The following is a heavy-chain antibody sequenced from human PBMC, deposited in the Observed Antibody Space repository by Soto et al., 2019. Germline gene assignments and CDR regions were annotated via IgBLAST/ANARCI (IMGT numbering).Heavy chain of an antibody. D-gene: IGHD2-15*01. J-gene: IGHJ6*02. Sequence: PGGSLRLSCAASGFTFSSYAMSWVRQAPGKGLEWVSAISGSGGSTYYADSVKGRFTISRDNSKNTLYLQMNSLRAEDTAVYYCAKVERPHCSGGSCYRGHGDFYYYGVDVWGQGTTVTISS. CDR1: GFTFSSYA. CDR2: ISGSGGST. V-gene: IGHV3-23*01. CDR3: AKVERPHCSGGSCYRGHGDFYYYGVDV.